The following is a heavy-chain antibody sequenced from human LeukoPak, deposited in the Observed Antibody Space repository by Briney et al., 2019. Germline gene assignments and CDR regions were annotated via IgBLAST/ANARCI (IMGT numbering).Heavy chain of an antibody. D-gene: IGHD3-22*01. CDR2: INHSGST. V-gene: IGHV4-34*01. J-gene: IGHJ4*02. CDR3: ARGLKFAYYYDSSGYYYERGYSDY. Sequence: SETLSLTCAVYGGSFSGYYWSWIRQPPGKGLEWIGEINHSGSTNYNPSLKSRVTISVDTSKNQFSLKLSSVTAADTAVYYCARGLKFAYYYDSSGYYYERGYSDYWGQGTLVTVSS. CDR1: GGSFSGYY.